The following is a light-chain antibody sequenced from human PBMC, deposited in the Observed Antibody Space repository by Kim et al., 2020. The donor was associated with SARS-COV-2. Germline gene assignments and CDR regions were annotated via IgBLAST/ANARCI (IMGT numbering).Light chain of an antibody. CDR3: QSYDSSSHVV. V-gene: IGLV6-57*01. CDR2: EHT. J-gene: IGLJ2*01. CDR1: SGSLGITL. Sequence: TTSGTRRSGSLGITLVRSYQRPPGSTPTTVIYEHTQRPSGVPGRFSGFIDSSSNTASLAISGLKTEDEADYYCQSYDSSSHVVFGGGTQLTVL.